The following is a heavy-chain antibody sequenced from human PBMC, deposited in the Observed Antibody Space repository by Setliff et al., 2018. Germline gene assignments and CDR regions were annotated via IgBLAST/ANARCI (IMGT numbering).Heavy chain of an antibody. CDR3: AKEVVTYVYDY. D-gene: IGHD3-16*01. CDR2: IGGRGIST. J-gene: IGHJ4*02. CDR1: GFTFGDFA. V-gene: IGHV3-23*01. Sequence: GGSLRLSCAASGFTFGDFAMTWVRQAPGKGLEWVSGIGGRGISTYYADSVKGRFTISRDNSKNTLYLQMNSLRAEDTAVYYCAKEVVTYVYDYWGQGTLVTVSS.